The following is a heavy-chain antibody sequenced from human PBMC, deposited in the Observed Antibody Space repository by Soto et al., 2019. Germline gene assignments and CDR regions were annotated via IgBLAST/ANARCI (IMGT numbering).Heavy chain of an antibody. CDR1: GYTFTSYG. V-gene: IGHV1-18*01. CDR3: ARGNPYCSSTSCYVDY. Sequence: ASVKVSCKASGYTFTSYGISWVRQAPGQGLEWMGWISAYNGNTNYAQKLQGRVTMTTDTSTSTAYMELRSLRSDDTAVYYCARGNPYCSSTSCYVDYWGQGTLVTVSS. CDR2: ISAYNGNT. J-gene: IGHJ4*02. D-gene: IGHD2-2*01.